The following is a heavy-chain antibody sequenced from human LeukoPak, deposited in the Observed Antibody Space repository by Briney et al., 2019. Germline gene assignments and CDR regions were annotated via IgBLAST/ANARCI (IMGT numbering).Heavy chain of an antibody. CDR3: SRLTHSYYSDTSGYYPYYYMDV. V-gene: IGHV4-39*02. CDR1: AGPISSSHYY. J-gene: IGHJ6*03. CDR2: ISYRGNT. D-gene: IGHD3-22*01. Sequence: PSETLSLTRTVSAGPISSSHYYWGLLPQSPRTCLERLARISYRGNTYYNPSLKSRVTISVDTSKNHFSLRLSSVTAADTAVYYCSRLTHSYYSDTSGYYPYYYMDVWGEGTTVAVSS.